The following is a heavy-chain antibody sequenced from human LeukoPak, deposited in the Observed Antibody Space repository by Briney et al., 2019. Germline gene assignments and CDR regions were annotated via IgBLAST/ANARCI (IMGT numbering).Heavy chain of an antibody. CDR3: AREGSSSWYVYGTEYYFDY. CDR2: INPNSGGT. D-gene: IGHD6-13*01. Sequence: ASVKVSCKASGYTFTDYYIHWVRQAPGQGLEWMGWINPNSGGTNYAQKFQGRVTMTRDASTSTVYMELSSLRSEDTAVYYCAREGSSSWYVYGTEYYFDYWGQGTLVTVSS. CDR1: GYTFTDYY. V-gene: IGHV1-2*02. J-gene: IGHJ4*02.